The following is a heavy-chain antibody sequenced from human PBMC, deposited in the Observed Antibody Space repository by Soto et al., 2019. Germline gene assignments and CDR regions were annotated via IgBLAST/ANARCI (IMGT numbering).Heavy chain of an antibody. V-gene: IGHV3-23*01. CDR2: ISGSGGTT. CDR3: AKGSSGWYERFDY. Sequence: EVQLLESGGGLVQPGGSLRLSCAASGFTFSSYVMSCVRQAPGKGLEWVSAISGSGGTTYYADSVKGRFTISRDNSKNTLYLQMNSLRAEDTAVYYCAKGSSGWYERFDYWGQGTLVTVSS. J-gene: IGHJ4*02. CDR1: GFTFSSYV. D-gene: IGHD6-19*01.